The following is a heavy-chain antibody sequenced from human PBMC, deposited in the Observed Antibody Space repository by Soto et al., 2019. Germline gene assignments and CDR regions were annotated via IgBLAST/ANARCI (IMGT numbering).Heavy chain of an antibody. V-gene: IGHV4-38-2*01. Sequence: SETLSLTCAVSGDSISRGYHWAWIRQPPGKGLEWVASIYPSGTTYYNPSLTSRVTISVDIFKNQFSLKLTSVTAADTAVYYCASSSLYGMDVWGQGTTVTVSS. CDR1: GDSISRGYH. CDR2: IYPSGTT. J-gene: IGHJ6*02. CDR3: ASSSLYGMDV.